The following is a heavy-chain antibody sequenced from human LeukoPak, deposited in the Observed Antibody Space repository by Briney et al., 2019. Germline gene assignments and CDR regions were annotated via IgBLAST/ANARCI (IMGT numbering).Heavy chain of an antibody. Sequence: ASVKVSCKASGYTFTGYCMHWVRQAPGQGLEWMGWINPNSGGTNYAQKFQGRVTMTRDTSISTAYMELSRLRSDDTAVYYCARGSDYYDSSGYFLGLSLWGQGTLVTVSS. J-gene: IGHJ4*02. V-gene: IGHV1-2*02. CDR1: GYTFTGYC. CDR3: ARGSDYYDSSGYFLGLSL. CDR2: INPNSGGT. D-gene: IGHD3-22*01.